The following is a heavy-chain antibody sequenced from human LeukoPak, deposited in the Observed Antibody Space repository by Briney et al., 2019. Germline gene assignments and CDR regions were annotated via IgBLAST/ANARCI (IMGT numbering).Heavy chain of an antibody. J-gene: IGHJ4*02. D-gene: IGHD6-19*01. V-gene: IGHV3-33*06. CDR2: IWYDGSNK. CDR1: GFIFSSYG. CDR3: AKDLAVAGDY. Sequence: GGSLRLSCAASGFIFSSYGMHWVRQAPGKGLEWVAVIWYDGSNKFYADSVKGRFTISRDNSKNTLYLQMNNLRAEDTAVYYCAKDLAVAGDYWGQGTLVTVSS.